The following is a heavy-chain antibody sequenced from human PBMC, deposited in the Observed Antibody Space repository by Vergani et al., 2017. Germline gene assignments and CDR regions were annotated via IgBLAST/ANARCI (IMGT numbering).Heavy chain of an antibody. V-gene: IGHV1-69*08. CDR2: MNPNSGNT. D-gene: IGHD1-26*01. CDR1: GATFRSNT. J-gene: IGHJ6*02. Sequence: QVQLVQSGAEVKKPGSSVKVSCKASGATFRSNTISWVRQATGQGLEWMGWMNPNSGNTGYAQKFQGRVTITADESTSTAYMELSSLRSEDTAVYYCARGGLYSGSWATGYGMDVWGQGTTVTVSS. CDR3: ARGGLYSGSWATGYGMDV.